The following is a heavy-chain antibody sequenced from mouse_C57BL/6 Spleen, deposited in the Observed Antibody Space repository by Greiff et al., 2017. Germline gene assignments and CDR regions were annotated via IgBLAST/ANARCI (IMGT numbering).Heavy chain of an antibody. CDR3: ARGDTTVPY. V-gene: IGHV1-50*01. D-gene: IGHD1-1*01. J-gene: IGHJ2*01. Sequence: QVQLQQPGAELVKPGASVKLSCKASGYTFTSYWMQWVKQRPGQGLEWIGEIDPSGSYTNYNEKFKGKATLTVDTSSSTAYMQLSSLTSEDSAVYYCARGDTTVPYWGQGTTLTVSS. CDR1: GYTFTSYW. CDR2: IDPSGSYT.